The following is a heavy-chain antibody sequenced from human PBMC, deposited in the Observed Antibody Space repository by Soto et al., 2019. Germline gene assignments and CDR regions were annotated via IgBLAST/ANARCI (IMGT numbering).Heavy chain of an antibody. D-gene: IGHD2-8*01. CDR3: ARVMYATWSSFDY. CDR2: ITSGGTT. V-gene: IGHV3-48*03. CDR1: GFTFSSFE. J-gene: IGHJ4*02. Sequence: GGSLRLSCVVSGFTFSSFEMTWVRQAPGKGLEWVSYITSGGTTYYADSVKGRFTISRDNAKNALYLQMNSLRAEDTAVYYCARVMYATWSSFDYWGQGTLVTVSS.